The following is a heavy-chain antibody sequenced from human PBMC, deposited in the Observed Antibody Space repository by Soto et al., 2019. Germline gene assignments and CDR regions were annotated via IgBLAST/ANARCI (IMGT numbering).Heavy chain of an antibody. Sequence: EVQLVESGGGLVQPGGSLRLSCADSGFTVSSNYMSWVRQAPGKGLEWVSVIYSGGSTYYADSVKGRFTISRHKSKNTLYLQMNSLRAEDTAVYYCARAPLPYCSGGSCYSGYFDYWGQGTLVTVSS. V-gene: IGHV3-53*04. D-gene: IGHD2-15*01. CDR2: IYSGGST. J-gene: IGHJ4*02. CDR3: ARAPLPYCSGGSCYSGYFDY. CDR1: GFTVSSNY.